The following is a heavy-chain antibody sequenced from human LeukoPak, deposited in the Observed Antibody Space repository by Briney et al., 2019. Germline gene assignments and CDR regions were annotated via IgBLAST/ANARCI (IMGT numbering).Heavy chain of an antibody. V-gene: IGHV3-23*05. D-gene: IGHD2-2*01. CDR2: ISNGN. CDR3: VREAGSCTAASCSKTNWFDP. J-gene: IGHJ5*02. CDR1: GFVFSSHA. Sequence: GGSLRLSCVTSGFVFSSHAMSWVRQAPGKGLEWVAAISNGNYYADSVKGRFTISRGNSKNTVYLQMSSLRAEDTAVYFCVREAGSCTAASCSKTNWFDPWGQGTLVTVS.